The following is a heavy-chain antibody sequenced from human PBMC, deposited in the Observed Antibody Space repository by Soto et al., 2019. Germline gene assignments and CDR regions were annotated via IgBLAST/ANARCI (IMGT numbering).Heavy chain of an antibody. CDR1: GFTFSSYA. J-gene: IGHJ4*02. CDR2: ISHDGINK. CDR3: GRCTSTSCHLGSDY. D-gene: IGHD2-2*01. V-gene: IGHV3-30-3*01. Sequence: QVLLVDSGGGVVQPGRSLRLSCAASGFTFSSYAMNWVRQAPGKGLEWVALISHDGINKYYADSVRGRFTISRDSSTNTLYLQMNSLRAADTAVYYCGRCTSTSCHLGSDYWGQGTRVTVSS.